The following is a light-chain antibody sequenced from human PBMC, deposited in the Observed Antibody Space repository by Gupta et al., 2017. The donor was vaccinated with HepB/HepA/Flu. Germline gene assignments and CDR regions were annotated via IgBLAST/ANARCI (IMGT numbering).Light chain of an antibody. CDR3: QQYDDWPRT. CDR2: NSS. CDR1: QSVRSN. J-gene: IGKJ1*01. Sequence: EILMTQSPATLSVSPGDRAFLSCRASQSVRSNLVWYQQIPGLAPRLLIYNSSSRATGVPARFSGSGSGTEFTLAISSLQSEDFAVYWCQQYDDWPRTFGQGTKVEIK. V-gene: IGKV3-15*01.